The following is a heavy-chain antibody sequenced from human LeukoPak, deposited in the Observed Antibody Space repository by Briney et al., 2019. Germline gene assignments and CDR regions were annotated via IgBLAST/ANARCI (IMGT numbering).Heavy chain of an antibody. J-gene: IGHJ4*02. CDR2: IYYSGST. V-gene: IGHV4-59*01. CDR1: GGSISSYY. D-gene: IGHD3-22*01. CDR3: ARLGPGYYGSSGYYPYFYY. Sequence: SETLSLTCTVSGGSISSYYWSWIRQPPGKGLEWIGYIYYSGSTNYNPSLKSRVTISVDTSKNQFSLKLSSVTAADTAVYYCARLGPGYYGSSGYYPYFYYWGQGTLVTVSS.